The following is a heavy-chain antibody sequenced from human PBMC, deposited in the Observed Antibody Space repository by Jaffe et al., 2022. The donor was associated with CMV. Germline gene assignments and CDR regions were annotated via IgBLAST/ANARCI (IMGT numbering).Heavy chain of an antibody. J-gene: IGHJ3*02. D-gene: IGHD5-12*01. V-gene: IGHV3-49*05. Sequence: EVQLVESGGGLVKPGRSLRLSCTASGFTFGDYAMSWFRQAPGKGLEWVGFIRSKAYGGTTEYAASVKGRFTISRDDSKSIAYLQMNSLKTEDTAVYYCTRDRRWLQSYDAFDIWGQGTMVTVSS. CDR2: IRSKAYGGTT. CDR3: TRDRRWLQSYDAFDI. CDR1: GFTFGDYA.